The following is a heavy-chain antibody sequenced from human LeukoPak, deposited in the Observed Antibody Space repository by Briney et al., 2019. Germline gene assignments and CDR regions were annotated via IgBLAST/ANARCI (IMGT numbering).Heavy chain of an antibody. Sequence: SQTLSLTCTVSGGSISSGVYYWSWIRQHPGKGLEGIGYIYYSGSTYYNPSLKSRVTISVDTSKNQFSLKLSSVTAADTAVYYCAREGYDSSGYYYGYFQHWGQGTLVTVSS. D-gene: IGHD3-22*01. CDR2: IYYSGST. V-gene: IGHV4-31*03. J-gene: IGHJ1*01. CDR3: AREGYDSSGYYYGYFQH. CDR1: GGSISSGVYY.